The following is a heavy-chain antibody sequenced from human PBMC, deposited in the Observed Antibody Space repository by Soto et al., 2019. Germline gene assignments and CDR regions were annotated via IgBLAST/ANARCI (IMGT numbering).Heavy chain of an antibody. V-gene: IGHV3-23*01. Sequence: GGSLRLSCAASGFTFSNYAMSWVRQAPGKGLEWVSDIDSSGDSTYYADSVKGRFSISRDNSRNTLYLQMNSLRDEDTAVYYCTRRMGIATPRTYFFDYCGQGTLVTVSS. CDR1: GFTFSNYA. J-gene: IGHJ4*02. D-gene: IGHD6-13*01. CDR2: IDSSGDST. CDR3: TRRMGIATPRTYFFDY.